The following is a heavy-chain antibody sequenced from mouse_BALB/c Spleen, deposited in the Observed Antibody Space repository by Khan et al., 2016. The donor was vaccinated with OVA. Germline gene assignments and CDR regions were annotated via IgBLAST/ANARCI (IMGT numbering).Heavy chain of an antibody. CDR1: GYSITSDYA. Sequence: EVQLVESGPGLVKPSQSLSLTCTVSGYSITSDYAWNWIRQFPGNKLEWMGFISYSGNTKYNPSLKSRFSITRATSKNQFFLQLNSVTTEDTATDYCARVYGGDFKYWGQGTSLTVSS. CDR3: ARVYGGDFKY. J-gene: IGHJ2*02. V-gene: IGHV3-2*02. CDR2: ISYSGNT. D-gene: IGHD1-1*01.